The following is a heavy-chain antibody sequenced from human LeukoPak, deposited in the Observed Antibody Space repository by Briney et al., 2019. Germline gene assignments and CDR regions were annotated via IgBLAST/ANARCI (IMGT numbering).Heavy chain of an antibody. J-gene: IGHJ4*02. V-gene: IGHV4-59*01. Sequence: PSETLSLTCTVSGDSFSNYFWTWIRQPPGMGLEWIAYVHDSGHTDYNPSLKSRVTISLDTSKNQFPLKLSSVTAADTAVYYCARYGDYKGAYWGQGALVTVSS. D-gene: IGHD4-17*01. CDR3: ARYGDYKGAY. CDR2: VHDSGHT. CDR1: GDSFSNYF.